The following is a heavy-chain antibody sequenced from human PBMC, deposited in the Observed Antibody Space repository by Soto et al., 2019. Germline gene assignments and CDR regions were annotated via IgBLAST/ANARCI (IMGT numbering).Heavy chain of an antibody. V-gene: IGHV1-58*01. CDR3: ATADSSGDLVVAFDI. J-gene: IGHJ3*02. CDR2: IVVGSGNT. CDR1: GFTFTDTA. Sequence: QMQLVQSGPEVKKPGTSVKVSCKASGFTFTDTAVQWVRQARGQRLEWIGWIVVGSGNTNYAQKLHERVTITRDMSTSTAYMELSSLRSEDMAIYYCATADSSGDLVVAFDIWGQGTTVTVSS. D-gene: IGHD3-22*01.